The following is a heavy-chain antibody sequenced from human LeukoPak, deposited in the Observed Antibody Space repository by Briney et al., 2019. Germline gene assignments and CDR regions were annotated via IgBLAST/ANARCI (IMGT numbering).Heavy chain of an antibody. CDR2: ISTYNGDT. V-gene: IGHV1-18*04. CDR1: GYTFREYG. D-gene: IGHD6-19*01. Sequence: EASVKVSCKSSGYTFREYGISWVRQAPGQGLEWMGWISTYNGDTEYAQKLHGRFTLTSDASTNTVYMELRALTSDDTAVYYCAREPSNTSGWYIWFDFWGQGTLVTVSS. CDR3: AREPSNTSGWYIWFDF. J-gene: IGHJ5*01.